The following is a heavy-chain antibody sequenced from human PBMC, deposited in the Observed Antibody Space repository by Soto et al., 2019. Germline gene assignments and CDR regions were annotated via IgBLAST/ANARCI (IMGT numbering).Heavy chain of an antibody. CDR1: GFTFDDYA. J-gene: IGHJ3*02. D-gene: IGHD6-13*01. CDR2: ISWNSGSI. V-gene: IGHV3-9*01. Sequence: EVQLVESGGGLVQPGRSLRLSCAASGFTFDDYAMHWVRQAPGKGLEWVSGISWNSGSIGYADSVKGGFTISRDNAKNSLYLQMNSLRAEETALYYCAKDVQRYSSSWFLDAFDIWGQGTMVTVSS. CDR3: AKDVQRYSSSWFLDAFDI.